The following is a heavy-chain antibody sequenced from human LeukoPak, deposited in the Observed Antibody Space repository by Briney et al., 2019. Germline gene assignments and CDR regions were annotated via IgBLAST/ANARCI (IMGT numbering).Heavy chain of an antibody. CDR1: GFTFSSYS. V-gene: IGHV3-21*05. CDR3: ARELAVAGYYYYYMDV. J-gene: IGHJ6*03. Sequence: GGSLRLSCAASGFTFSSYSMNWVRQAPGKGLEWVSYISSSSSYIYYADSVKGRFIISRDNAKNSLYLQMNSLRAEDTAVYYCARELAVAGYYYYYMDVWGKGTTVTISS. CDR2: ISSSSSYI. D-gene: IGHD6-19*01.